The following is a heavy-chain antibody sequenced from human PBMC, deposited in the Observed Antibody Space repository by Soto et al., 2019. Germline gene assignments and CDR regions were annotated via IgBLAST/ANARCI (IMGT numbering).Heavy chain of an antibody. CDR2: ISSSGSTI. CDR3: ARVSQSFIEYFQY. Sequence: GGSLRLSCAASGFTFSSYEMIWVRQAPGKGLEWVSYISSSGSTIYYADSVKGRFNISRDNAKNSLYLQMNSLRAEDTAVYNCARVSQSFIEYFQYWGKGTLVTVSS. CDR1: GFTFSSYE. J-gene: IGHJ1*01. V-gene: IGHV3-48*03. D-gene: IGHD3-16*02.